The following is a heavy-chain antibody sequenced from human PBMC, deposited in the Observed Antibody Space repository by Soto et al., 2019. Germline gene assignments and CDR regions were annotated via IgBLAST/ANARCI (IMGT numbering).Heavy chain of an antibody. D-gene: IGHD3-9*01. V-gene: IGHV3-30-3*01. CDR1: GFTFSSYA. CDR2: ISYDGSNK. Sequence: GGYLRLSCAASGFTFSSYAMHWVRQAPGKGQEWVAVISYDGSNKYYADSVKGRFTISRDNSKNTLYLQMNSLRAEDTAVYYCARDSSLFSLDYWGQGTLVTASS. J-gene: IGHJ4*02. CDR3: ARDSSLFSLDY.